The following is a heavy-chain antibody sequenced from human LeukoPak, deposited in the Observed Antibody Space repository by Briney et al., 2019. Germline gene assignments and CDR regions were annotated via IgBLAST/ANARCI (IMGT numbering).Heavy chain of an antibody. Sequence: PGGSLRLSCAASGFTFRSYDMPWVRQTPGRGLAWVSAIGIAGDTHYPDSVKGRFTISRENAKNSMYLHMNSLKDGDTAVYYCVRGGIQVSGIDAFDIWGQGTMVTVSS. CDR2: IGIAGDT. J-gene: IGHJ3*02. CDR3: VRGGIQVSGIDAFDI. V-gene: IGHV3-13*01. CDR1: GFTFRSYD. D-gene: IGHD5/OR15-5a*01.